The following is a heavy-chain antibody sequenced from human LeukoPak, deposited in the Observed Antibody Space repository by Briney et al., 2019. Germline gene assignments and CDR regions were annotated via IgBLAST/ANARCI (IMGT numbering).Heavy chain of an antibody. CDR1: GFTFSSYA. Sequence: GSLRLSCAASGFTFSSYAMSWVRQAPGKGLEWIGSIYYSGSTYYNPSLKSRVTISVDTSKNQFSLKLSSVTAADTAVYYCARHIHAALTYNLGYSYEDVSDYWGQGTLVTVSS. CDR3: ARHIHAALTYNLGYSYEDVSDY. CDR2: IYYSGST. V-gene: IGHV4-39*01. D-gene: IGHD5-18*01. J-gene: IGHJ4*02.